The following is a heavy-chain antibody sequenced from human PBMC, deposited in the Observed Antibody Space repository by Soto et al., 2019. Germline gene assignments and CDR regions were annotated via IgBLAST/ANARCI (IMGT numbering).Heavy chain of an antibody. V-gene: IGHV4-59*08. J-gene: IGHJ6*02. D-gene: IGHD2-15*01. CDR3: ASHSAGLYATYYFYGSDV. Sequence: QLQESGPGLVKPSETLSLTCTVSGGSINDYFWSWIRQPPGKGLEWIGYVSHSGSSNYNPSLNSRVSISIDSSKNHFSLNLTSVTAADTAVYYCASHSAGLYATYYFYGSDVWGQGTTVSVSS. CDR2: VSHSGSS. CDR1: GGSINDYF.